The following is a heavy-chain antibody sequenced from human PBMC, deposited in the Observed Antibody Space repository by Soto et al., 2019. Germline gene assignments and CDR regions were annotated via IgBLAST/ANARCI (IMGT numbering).Heavy chain of an antibody. V-gene: IGHV3-73*01. D-gene: IGHD3-10*01. CDR2: IRDRAFSYAT. CDR3: TRLISAAQDY. CDR1: GFVFKDSS. J-gene: IGHJ4*02. Sequence: EVLLVESGGGLVQPGGSLKLSCAASGFVFKDSSIHWVRQASGKGREWVGRIRDRAFSYATAYAASVKGRFTISREDSTNTAYLQMNRLKTEDTAIYYCTRLISAAQDYWGQGTLVTVSS.